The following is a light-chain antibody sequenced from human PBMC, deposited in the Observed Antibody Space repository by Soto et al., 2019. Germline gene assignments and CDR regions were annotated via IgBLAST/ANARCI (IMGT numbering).Light chain of an antibody. Sequence: DIQMTQSPSTLSASVGDRVTITCRASQSISSWLAWYQQKPGKAHKLLIYDASSLESGVPSRFSGSGSGTEFTLTISGLQPDDFATYYCQQYNSDSRGWTFGQGTKVEIK. J-gene: IGKJ1*01. CDR2: DAS. CDR3: QQYNSDSRGWT. V-gene: IGKV1-5*01. CDR1: QSISSW.